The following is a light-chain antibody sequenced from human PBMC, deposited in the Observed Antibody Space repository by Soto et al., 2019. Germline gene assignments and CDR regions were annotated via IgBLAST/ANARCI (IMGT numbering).Light chain of an antibody. CDR1: QNVDRNY. CDR3: QHYGSLSWT. Sequence: DIVLTQSPGTLSLSPGERATLSCRASQNVDRNYLAWYQQKPGQAPRIIIFGASGRATGIPDRFSGSGSGTDFTLTISRLEPEDFAVYYCQHYGSLSWTFGQGTKVDIK. CDR2: GAS. J-gene: IGKJ1*01. V-gene: IGKV3-20*01.